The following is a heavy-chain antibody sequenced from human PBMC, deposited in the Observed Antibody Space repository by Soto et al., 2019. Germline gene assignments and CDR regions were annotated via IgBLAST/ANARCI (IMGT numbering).Heavy chain of an antibody. CDR3: ARETPLIAPGY. V-gene: IGHV3-21*01. CDR2: ISSSSSYI. CDR1: GFTFSSYS. Sequence: GGALRLSCAASGFTFSSYSMNWVRQAPGKGLEWVSSISSSSSYIYYADSVKGRFTISRDNAKNSLYLQMNSLRAEDTAVYYCARETPLIAPGYWGQGTLVTVSS. J-gene: IGHJ4*02. D-gene: IGHD6-13*01.